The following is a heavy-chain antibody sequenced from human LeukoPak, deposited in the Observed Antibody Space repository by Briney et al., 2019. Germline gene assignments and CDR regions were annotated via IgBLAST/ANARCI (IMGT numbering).Heavy chain of an antibody. CDR1: GFTFSSYS. CDR3: ATSHHYYDILTGYSPEYYFDY. CDR2: ISSSSTCI. Sequence: PGGSLRLSCAASGFTFSSYSMNWVRQAPGKGLDWVSSISSSSTCIHYADSVKGRFTISRDNAKNSLYLQMNSLRAEDTAVYYCATSHHYYDILTGYSPEYYFDYWGQGTLVTVSS. V-gene: IGHV3-21*01. J-gene: IGHJ4*02. D-gene: IGHD3-9*01.